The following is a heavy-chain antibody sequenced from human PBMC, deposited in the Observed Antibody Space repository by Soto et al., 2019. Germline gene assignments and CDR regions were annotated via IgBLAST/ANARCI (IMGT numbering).Heavy chain of an antibody. V-gene: IGHV3-9*01. J-gene: IGHJ3*01. Sequence: EVQLEESGGGLVQAGRSLRLSCAASRFTCDDYALHWVRQAPGKGLEWVSGISWNSASISYAEYVKGPFSISRDNAKKDVYLQIASRRPEDTALYYCVKDFGYYDDYAFDGWGQGTMVTVSP. D-gene: IGHD4-17*01. CDR2: ISWNSASI. CDR1: RFTCDDYA. CDR3: VKDFGYYDDYAFDG.